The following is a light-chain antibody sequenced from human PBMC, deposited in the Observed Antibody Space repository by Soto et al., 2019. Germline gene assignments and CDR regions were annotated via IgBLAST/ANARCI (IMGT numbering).Light chain of an antibody. CDR2: DVN. V-gene: IGLV2-14*03. CDR1: SSDVGGYNY. Sequence: QSVLTQPASVSGSPGQSITISCTGTSSDVGGYNYVSWYQHHPDKAPKLMIYDVNNRPSGVSHRFSGSKSGNTASLTISGRQAADEAAYYCSSYSSTNTRLVFGGGTKLTVL. CDR3: SSYSSTNTRLV. J-gene: IGLJ2*01.